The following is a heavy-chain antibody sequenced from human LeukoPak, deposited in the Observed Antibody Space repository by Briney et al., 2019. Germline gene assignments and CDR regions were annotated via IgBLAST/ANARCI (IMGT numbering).Heavy chain of an antibody. CDR2: IYSGGST. D-gene: IGHD1-26*01. J-gene: IGHJ4*02. V-gene: IGHV3-53*01. CDR1: GFTVSSNY. Sequence: GGSLRLSCAASGFTVSSNYMSWVRQAPGKGLEWVSVIYSGGSTYYADSVKGRFTISRDNSKNTLYLQMNSLRAEDTAVYYCARDWIVGATGVFDYWGQGTLVTVSS. CDR3: ARDWIVGATGVFDY.